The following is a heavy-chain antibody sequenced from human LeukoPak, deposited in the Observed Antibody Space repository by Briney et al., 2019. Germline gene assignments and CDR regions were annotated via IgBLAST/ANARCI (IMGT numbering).Heavy chain of an antibody. J-gene: IGHJ4*02. CDR1: GYTFTLYY. Sequence: ASVKVSCKASGYTFTLYYMHWVRQAPGQGLEWMGIINPSGGTANYAQKFQGRITVTRDTSTSTVYMELSSLRSEDTAVYYCARDLFSSSWYGPYYFDYWGQGTLVTVSS. CDR3: ARDLFSSSWYGPYYFDY. D-gene: IGHD6-13*01. V-gene: IGHV1-46*01. CDR2: INPSGGTA.